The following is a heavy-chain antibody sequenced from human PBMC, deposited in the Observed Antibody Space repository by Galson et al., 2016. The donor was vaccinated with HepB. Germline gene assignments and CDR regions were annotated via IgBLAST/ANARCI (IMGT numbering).Heavy chain of an antibody. D-gene: IGHD2-2*01. CDR1: GFSFSTYA. V-gene: IGHV3-23*01. J-gene: IGHJ4*02. CDR2: INPSGVDT. CDR3: AKDMALPADGAEFDY. Sequence: SLRLSCAASGFSFSTYAMCWVRQAPGKGLDLVSCINPSGVDTSYADSVKGRFTISRDNSKSTLYLQMNSLRVEDSALYYCAKDMALPADGAEFDYWGQGTRVTVSS.